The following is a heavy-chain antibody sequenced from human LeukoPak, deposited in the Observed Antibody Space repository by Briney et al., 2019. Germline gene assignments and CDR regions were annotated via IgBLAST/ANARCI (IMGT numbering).Heavy chain of an antibody. CDR1: GGSISSTSYF. CDR3: AGANRGYSRYYFDF. J-gene: IGHJ4*02. CDR2: IYYSGST. Sequence: SETLSLTCTVSGGSISSTSYFWGWIRQPPGKGLEWIGSIYYSGSTYYGPSLKSRVTISVDTSKNQFSLKLSSVTAADTAVFYCAGANRGYSRYYFDFWGQGILVTVSS. V-gene: IGHV4-39*01. D-gene: IGHD2-2*03.